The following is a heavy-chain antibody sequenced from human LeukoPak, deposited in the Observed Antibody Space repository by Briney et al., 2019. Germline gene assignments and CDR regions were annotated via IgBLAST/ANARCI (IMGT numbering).Heavy chain of an antibody. D-gene: IGHD3-22*01. Sequence: PGGSLRLSCAASGFTFSSYWMSWVRQAPGKGLEWVANIKQDGSEKYYADSVKGRFAISRVNAKNSLYLQMNSLRAEDTAVYYCARAHSSGYYQDFWGQGTLVTVSS. CDR1: GFTFSSYW. CDR3: ARAHSSGYYQDF. CDR2: IKQDGSEK. J-gene: IGHJ4*02. V-gene: IGHV3-7*04.